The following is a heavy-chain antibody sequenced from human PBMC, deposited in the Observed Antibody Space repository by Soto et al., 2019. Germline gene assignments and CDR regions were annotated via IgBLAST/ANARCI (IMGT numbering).Heavy chain of an antibody. J-gene: IGHJ4*02. V-gene: IGHV3-7*03. Sequence: GGSLRLSCATSGFTLNDYYISWVRQVPGKGLEWVGNIKGDGSDPHYVDSVKGRFTISRDNAENLIYLQMNHLRVEDTAMYYCARDPVTADWGQGTPVTVSS. CDR2: IKGDGSDP. CDR1: GFTLNDYY. CDR3: ARDPVTAD.